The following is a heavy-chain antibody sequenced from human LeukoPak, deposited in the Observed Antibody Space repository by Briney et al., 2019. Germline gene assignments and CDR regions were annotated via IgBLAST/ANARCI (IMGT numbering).Heavy chain of an antibody. V-gene: IGHV1-2*02. D-gene: IGHD5-18*01. CDR2: ITPNSGGT. CDR1: GGTFTSYA. CDR3: ARERAPKRGYSYGYLAI. J-gene: IGHJ3*02. Sequence: GASVKVSCKTSGGTFTSYAISWVRQAPGQGLEWMGWITPNSGGTNYAQKFQGRVTMTSDTSITTAYMELSRLRFDDTAVYYCARERAPKRGYSYGYLAIWGRGTVVTVSS.